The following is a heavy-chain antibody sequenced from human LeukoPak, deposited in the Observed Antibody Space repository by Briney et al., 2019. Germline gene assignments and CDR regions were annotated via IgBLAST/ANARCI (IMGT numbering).Heavy chain of an antibody. V-gene: IGHV3-23*01. CDR1: GFTFSSYA. D-gene: IGHD3-16*01. J-gene: IGHJ4*02. Sequence: PGGSLRLSCAASGFTFSSYAMSWVRQAPGKGLEWVSAISGSGGSTYYADSVKGRFTISRDNSKNTLYLQMNSLRAEDTAVYYSARPRPGWSSVMPYFDYWGQGTLVTVSS. CDR2: ISGSGGST. CDR3: ARPRPGWSSVMPYFDY.